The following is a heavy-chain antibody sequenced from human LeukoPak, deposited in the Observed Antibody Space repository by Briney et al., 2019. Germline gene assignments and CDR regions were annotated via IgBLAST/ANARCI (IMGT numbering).Heavy chain of an antibody. CDR2: ISAYNGNT. J-gene: IGHJ4*02. CDR1: GYTFTSYG. CDR3: ARVRAGYSSGWYYFDY. Sequence: ASVKVSCKASGYTFTSYGISWVRQAPGQGLEWMGWISAYNGNTNYAQKLQGRVTMTTDTPTSTAYMELRSLRSDDTAVYYCARVRAGYSSGWYYFDYWGQGTLVTVSS. V-gene: IGHV1-18*01. D-gene: IGHD6-19*01.